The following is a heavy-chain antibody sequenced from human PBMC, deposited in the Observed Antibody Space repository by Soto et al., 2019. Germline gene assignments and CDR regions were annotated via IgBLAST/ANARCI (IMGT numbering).Heavy chain of an antibody. CDR3: AREREGVVVVAATPRSYNWFDP. Sequence: QVQLQESGPGLVKPSQTLSLTCTVSGGSISSGGYYWSWIRQHPGKGLEWIGYIYYSGRTYYNPYLKSRVTISVDTSKNQFSLKLSSVTAADTAVYYCAREREGVVVVAATPRSYNWFDPWGQGTLVTVSS. D-gene: IGHD2-15*01. CDR1: GGSISSGGYY. J-gene: IGHJ5*02. CDR2: IYYSGRT. V-gene: IGHV4-31*03.